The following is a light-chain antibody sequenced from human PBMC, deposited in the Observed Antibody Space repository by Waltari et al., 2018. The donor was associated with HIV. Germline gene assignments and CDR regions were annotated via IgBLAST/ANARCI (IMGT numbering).Light chain of an antibody. V-gene: IGKV1-5*03. CDR1: RNISDW. J-gene: IGKJ5*01. CDR3: QQYNSYPIT. Sequence: DIQMTQSPSTLSASVGDRVTITCRASRNISDWLAWYQQKLGEAPNLLIYKASSLQIGVPFRFSGSGSGTEFTLTISSLQPGDFATYYCQQYNSYPITFGQGTRLEIK. CDR2: KAS.